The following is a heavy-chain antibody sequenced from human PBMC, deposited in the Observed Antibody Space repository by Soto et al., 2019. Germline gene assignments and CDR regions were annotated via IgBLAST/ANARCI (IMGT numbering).Heavy chain of an antibody. Sequence: GASVKVSCKVSGYTLTELSMHWVRQAPGKGLEWMGGFDPEDGETIYAQKFQGRVTMTEDTSTDTAYMELSSLRSEDTAVYYCATDVRDYGGNSGYFDYWGQGTLVTVSS. CDR3: ATDVRDYGGNSGYFDY. CDR1: GYTLTELS. J-gene: IGHJ4*02. V-gene: IGHV1-24*01. CDR2: FDPEDGET. D-gene: IGHD4-17*01.